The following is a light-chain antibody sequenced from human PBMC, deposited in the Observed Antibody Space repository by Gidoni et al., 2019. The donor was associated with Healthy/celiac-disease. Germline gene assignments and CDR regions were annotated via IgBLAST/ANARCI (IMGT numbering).Light chain of an antibody. V-gene: IGKV3-20*01. CDR3: QQYGSSPPWT. J-gene: IGKJ2*02. CDR1: QSVSSSY. CDR2: GAS. Sequence: EIVLTQSPGTLSLSPGERATLSCRASQSVSSSYLAWYQQKPCQAPRLLIYGASSRATGIPDRFSGSGSGTDFTLTISRLEPEDFAVYYCQQYGSSPPWTFGQXTKLEIK.